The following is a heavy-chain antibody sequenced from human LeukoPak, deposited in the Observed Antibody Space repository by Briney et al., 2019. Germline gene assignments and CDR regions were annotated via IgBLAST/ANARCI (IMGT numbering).Heavy chain of an antibody. D-gene: IGHD3-10*01. CDR2: IKQDGSEK. CDR1: GFTFSSYW. CDR3: ARNPTTYYYGSGSYPTYYFDY. V-gene: IGHV3-7*01. J-gene: IGHJ4*02. Sequence: GGSLRLSCAASGFTFSSYWMSWVRQAPGKGLEWVANIKQDGSEKYYVDSVKGRFTISRDNAKNSLYLQMNSLRAEDTAVYYCARNPTTYYYGSGSYPTYYFDYWGQGTLVTVSS.